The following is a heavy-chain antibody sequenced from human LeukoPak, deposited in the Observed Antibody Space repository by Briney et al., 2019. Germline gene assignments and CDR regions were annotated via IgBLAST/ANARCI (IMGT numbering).Heavy chain of an antibody. CDR3: AREDPYSEGMDV. Sequence: PRGSLRLSCAASGFTFSSYWMHWVRPAPGKGLVWVSRINVDGSSEPYADSVKGRFTISRDDAKNRLYVQMNSLRAEDTAVYYCAREDPYSEGMDVWGQGTSVTVSS. CDR1: GFTFSSYW. J-gene: IGHJ6*02. V-gene: IGHV3-74*03. CDR2: INVDGSSE. D-gene: IGHD3-9*01.